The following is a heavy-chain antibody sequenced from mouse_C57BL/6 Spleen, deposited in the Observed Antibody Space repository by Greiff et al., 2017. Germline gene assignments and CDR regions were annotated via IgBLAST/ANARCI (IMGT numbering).Heavy chain of an antibody. CDR3: TRGGGTSWYFDV. J-gene: IGHJ1*03. V-gene: IGHV1-15*01. Sequence: QVQLQQSGAELVRPGASVTLSCKASGYTFTDYEMHWVKQTPVHGLEWIGAIDPETGGTAYNQKFKGKAILTADKSSSTAYMELRSLTSEESAVYYCTRGGGTSWYFDVWGTGTTVTVSS. CDR2: IDPETGGT. D-gene: IGHD3-3*01. CDR1: GYTFTDYE.